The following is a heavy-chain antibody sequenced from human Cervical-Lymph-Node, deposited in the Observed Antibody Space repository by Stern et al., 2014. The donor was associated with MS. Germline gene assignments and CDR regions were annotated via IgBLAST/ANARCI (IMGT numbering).Heavy chain of an antibody. D-gene: IGHD3-10*01. CDR1: GFNFSSYA. CDR2: ISYDGSKA. V-gene: IGHV3-30-3*01. Sequence: VHLVESGGGVVQPGRSLRLSCAATGFNFSSYAMQWVRQAPGKGLEWVAVISYDGSKAYCADSVKGRFTISRDNSKKTLFLQMNSLRLEDTADYYCARDLRWCGEFDWGAMDVWGHGTTVTVSS. J-gene: IGHJ6*02. CDR3: ARDLRWCGEFDWGAMDV.